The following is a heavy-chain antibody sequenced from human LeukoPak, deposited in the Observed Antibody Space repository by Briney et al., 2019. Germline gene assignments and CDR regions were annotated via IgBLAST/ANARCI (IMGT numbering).Heavy chain of an antibody. J-gene: IGHJ4*02. D-gene: IGHD5-18*01. CDR2: IYYSGST. V-gene: IGHV4-59*12. CDR3: ARERIERYTYASSDFDY. Sequence: TSETLSLTCTVSGGSISSYYWSWIGQPPGKGVDWIGYIYYSGSTNYNPSLKSRVTISVDTSKNQFSLKVTSVTAADTALYYCARERIERYTYASSDFDYWGRGTLVTVSS. CDR1: GGSISSYY.